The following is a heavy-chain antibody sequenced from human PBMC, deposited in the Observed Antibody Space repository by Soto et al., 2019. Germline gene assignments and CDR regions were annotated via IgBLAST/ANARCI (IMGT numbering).Heavy chain of an antibody. Sequence: ASVKVSCKASGYTFTSYSMHWVRQAPGQRVEWMGWINAGNGKTKYSQKFQGRVTITRDTSASTAYMELSSLRSEDTAVYYCARNYLDYSADYWGQGTLVTVSS. J-gene: IGHJ4*02. V-gene: IGHV1-3*01. CDR3: ARNYLDYSADY. CDR1: GYTFTSYS. CDR2: INAGNGKT. D-gene: IGHD2-21*01.